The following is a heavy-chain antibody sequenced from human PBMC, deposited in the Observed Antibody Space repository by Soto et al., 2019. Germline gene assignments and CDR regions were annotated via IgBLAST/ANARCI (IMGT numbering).Heavy chain of an antibody. CDR2: FDPEDGET. V-gene: IGHV1-24*01. D-gene: IGHD3-10*01. CDR1: GYTLTELS. Sequence: AASVKVSCKVSGYTLTELSMHWVRQAPGKGLEWMGGFDPEDGETIYAQKSQGRVTMTEDTSTDTAYMELSSLRSEDTAVYYCATAPITMVRGNSGWFDPWGQVTLVPVSS. J-gene: IGHJ5*02. CDR3: ATAPITMVRGNSGWFDP.